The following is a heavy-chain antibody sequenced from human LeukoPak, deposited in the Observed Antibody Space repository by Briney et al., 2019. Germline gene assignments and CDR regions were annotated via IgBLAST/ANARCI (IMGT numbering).Heavy chain of an antibody. CDR2: ISSNGGST. CDR3: ARGGMTTVTYIDY. V-gene: IGHV3-64*01. J-gene: IGHJ4*02. Sequence: GGSLRLSCAASGFTFSNYAIHWVRQAPGKGLEYVSAISSNGGSTYYANSVKGRFTISRDNSKNTLYLQMGSLRAEDMAVYYCARGGMTTVTYIDYWGQGTLVTVSS. CDR1: GFTFSNYA. D-gene: IGHD4-17*01.